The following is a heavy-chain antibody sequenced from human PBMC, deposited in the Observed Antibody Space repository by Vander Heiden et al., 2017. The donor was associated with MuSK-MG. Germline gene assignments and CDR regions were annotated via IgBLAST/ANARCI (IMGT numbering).Heavy chain of an antibody. CDR3: AREPASTGKFDD. CDR1: GNTFSNCY. Sequence: QVQLVQSGAEVKKPGASVKVSCKASGNTFSNCYVHWVRQAPGQGLEWMGTINPSGSDTSYTQKFQGRLTMTRDTSTSTVYMELSSLRSEDTAVYYCAREPASTGKFDDGGQGTLVTVSS. V-gene: IGHV1-46*01. CDR2: INPSGSDT. D-gene: IGHD1-1*01. J-gene: IGHJ4*02.